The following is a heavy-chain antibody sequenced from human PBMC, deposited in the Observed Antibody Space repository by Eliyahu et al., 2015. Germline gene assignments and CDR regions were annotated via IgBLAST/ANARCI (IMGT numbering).Heavy chain of an antibody. D-gene: IGHD2-8*02. CDR3: ARALPPPRPKLVSTIVVSKGRRGAFDV. CDR2: ISHSGTS. J-gene: IGHJ3*01. Sequence: QVQLQQWGAGLLKSSETLSLTCAVYGGSFSGYYWTWIRQTPGKGLEWIGEISHSGTSNYNPSLKSRVTISVDTSKNQFSLTMTSVTAADTASYFCARALPPPRPKLVSTIVVSKGRRGAFDVWGQATLVSVSS. CDR1: GGSFSGYY. V-gene: IGHV4-34*02.